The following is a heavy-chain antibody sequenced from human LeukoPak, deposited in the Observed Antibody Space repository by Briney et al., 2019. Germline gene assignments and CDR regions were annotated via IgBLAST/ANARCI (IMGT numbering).Heavy chain of an antibody. CDR3: ARGYNSSWNYFDY. D-gene: IGHD6-13*01. CDR2: VFDSGGT. J-gene: IGHJ4*02. CDR1: GGSISNYW. V-gene: IGHV4-59*01. Sequence: SEALSLTCTVSGGSISNYWWSWIRQPPGKGLEWIGYVFDSGGTDYNPSLKSRVTISVDTSKKQFSLKLSSVTAADTAVYYCARGYNSSWNYFDYWGQGTLVTVSS.